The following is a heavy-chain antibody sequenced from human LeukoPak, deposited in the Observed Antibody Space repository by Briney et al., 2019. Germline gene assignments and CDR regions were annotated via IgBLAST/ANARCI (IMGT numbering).Heavy chain of an antibody. D-gene: IGHD1/OR15-1a*01. J-gene: IGHJ5*02. V-gene: IGHV1-69*02. CDR1: GGTFSSYT. CDR3: ASALTGTNWFDP. CDR2: IIPILGIA. Sequence: ASVKVSCKASGGTFSSYTISWVRQAPGRGLEWMGRIIPILGIANYAQKFQGRVTITADKSTSTAYMELSSLRSEDTAVYYCASALTGTNWFDPWGQGTLVTVSS.